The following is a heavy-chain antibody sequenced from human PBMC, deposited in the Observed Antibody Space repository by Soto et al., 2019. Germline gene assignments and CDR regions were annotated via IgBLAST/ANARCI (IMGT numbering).Heavy chain of an antibody. Sequence: QVQLQESGPGLVKPSQTLTLTCTVSGGSISSGRFYWSWIRQHPGKGLEWIGHISDSGSSYYNPSLDSRVTISVDTSKNQFSLKLSAVTAADTAVYFCARTTFYDIFTGYYSLFDYWGQGTMVTVSS. CDR2: ISDSGSS. J-gene: IGHJ4*02. D-gene: IGHD3-9*01. CDR1: GGSISSGRFY. CDR3: ARTTFYDIFTGYYSLFDY. V-gene: IGHV4-31*03.